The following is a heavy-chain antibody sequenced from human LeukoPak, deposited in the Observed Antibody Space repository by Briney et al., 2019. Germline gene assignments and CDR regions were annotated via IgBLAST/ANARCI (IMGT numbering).Heavy chain of an antibody. V-gene: IGHV5-51*01. CDR2: IYPGYSHT. Sequence: GESLQISCQGSGYSFPNYWIGWVRQMPGKGLEWMGIIYPGYSHTRYSPSFQDQVTISVDKSISTAYLQWSSLKATDTAMYYCARGPYAYTSSATLGSYNWFDPWGQGSLVTVSS. D-gene: IGHD2-2*02. CDR3: ARGPYAYTSSATLGSYNWFDP. CDR1: GYSFPNYW. J-gene: IGHJ5*02.